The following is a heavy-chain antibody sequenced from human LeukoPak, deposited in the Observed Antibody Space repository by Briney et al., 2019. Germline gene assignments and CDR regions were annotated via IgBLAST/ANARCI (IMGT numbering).Heavy chain of an antibody. CDR3: AKDLGYDFWSGYYSDY. J-gene: IGHJ4*02. D-gene: IGHD3-3*01. V-gene: IGHV3-23*01. Sequence: GGSLRLSCAASGFTFSSYAMSWVRQAPGKGLEWVSAISGSGGSTYYADSVKGRFTISRDNSKNTLYLQMNSLRAEDTAVYYCAKDLGYDFWSGYYSDYWGQGTLVTVSS. CDR2: ISGSGGST. CDR1: GFTFSSYA.